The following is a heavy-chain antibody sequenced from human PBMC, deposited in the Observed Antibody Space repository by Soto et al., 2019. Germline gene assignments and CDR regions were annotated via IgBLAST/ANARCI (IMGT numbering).Heavy chain of an antibody. CDR3: ARGRSVTGSFYFDY. D-gene: IGHD6-19*01. CDR1: GDSINSNY. V-gene: IGHV4-59*01. J-gene: IGHJ4*02. CDR2: IHYSGST. Sequence: SVTLSLTCTVSGDSINSNYWNWIRQPPSKGLEWIGYIHYSGSTNQNPSLKSRVTISIDTSKNQFSLTLTSVTAADTAVYYCARGRSVTGSFYFDYWGQGTLVTVSS.